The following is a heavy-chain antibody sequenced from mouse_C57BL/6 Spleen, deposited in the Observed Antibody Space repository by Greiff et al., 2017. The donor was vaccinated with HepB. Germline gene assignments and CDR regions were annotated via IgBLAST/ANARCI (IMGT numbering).Heavy chain of an antibody. D-gene: IGHD1-1*01. V-gene: IGHV1-82*01. Sequence: VQLQQSGPELVKPGASVKISCKASGYAFSSSWMNWVKQRPGKGLEWIGRIYPGDGDTNYNGKFKGKATLTADKSSSKASMQLSSLTSEDSAVYFCARYYYDSNPEVYFDYWGQGTTLTVSS. J-gene: IGHJ2*01. CDR3: ARYYYDSNPEVYFDY. CDR1: GYAFSSSW. CDR2: IYPGDGDT.